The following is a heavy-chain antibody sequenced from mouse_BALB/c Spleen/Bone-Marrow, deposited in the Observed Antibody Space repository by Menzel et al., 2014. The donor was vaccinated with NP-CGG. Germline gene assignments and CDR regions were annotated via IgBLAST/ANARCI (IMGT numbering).Heavy chain of an antibody. J-gene: IGHJ3*01. CDR1: GYTFTDYW. CDR3: ARSDYRYDPLAY. D-gene: IGHD2-14*01. CDR2: IDTSDDYT. Sequence: QVQLQQPGAELVMPGASVKMSCKASGYTFTDYWIHWVKQRPRQGLEWIGAIDTSDDYTTYNQKFKGKATLTVDESSSTAYMQFSSLTSEDSAVYYCARSDYRYDPLAYWGQGTLVTVSA. V-gene: IGHV1-69*01.